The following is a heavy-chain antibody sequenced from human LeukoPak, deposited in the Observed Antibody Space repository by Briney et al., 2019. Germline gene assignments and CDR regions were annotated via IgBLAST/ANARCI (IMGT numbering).Heavy chain of an antibody. CDR3: SRASPGAIYYYGMDV. D-gene: IGHD2/OR15-2a*01. J-gene: IGHJ6*02. Sequence: SETLSLTCTVSGASISKSYWSWTRQPPGKELEWIECTFNSGSTRYNPSLGSRVTISEDTSRNQFSLRLTSVTAADTATYYCSRASPGAIYYYGMDVWGQGTTVTVSS. V-gene: IGHV4-59*01. CDR1: GASISKSY. CDR2: TFNSGST.